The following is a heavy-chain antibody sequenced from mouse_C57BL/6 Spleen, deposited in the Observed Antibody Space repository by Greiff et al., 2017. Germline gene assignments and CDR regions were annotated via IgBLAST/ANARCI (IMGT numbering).Heavy chain of an antibody. V-gene: IGHV1-52*01. CDR1: GYTFTSYW. CDR3: ARRIYDGYYDYFDY. J-gene: IGHJ2*01. CDR2: IDPSDSET. Sequence: VQLQQPGAELVRPGSSVKLSCKASGYTFTSYWMHWVKQRPIQGLEWIGNIDPSDSETHYNQKFKDKATLTVDKSSSTAYMQLSSLTSEDSAVYYCARRIYDGYYDYFDYWGQGTTLTVSS. D-gene: IGHD2-3*01.